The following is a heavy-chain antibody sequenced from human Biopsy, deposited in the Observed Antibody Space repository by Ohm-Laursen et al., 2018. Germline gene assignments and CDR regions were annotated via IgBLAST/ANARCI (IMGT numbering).Heavy chain of an antibody. CDR3: ARDRGYYSDRTVPGYFDL. J-gene: IGHJ2*01. CDR1: GDSISTYY. Sequence: PSETLSLTCTVSGDSISTYYWSWIRQPPGKGLQWIRYIYYTGNTDYNPSLQSRVTISVDTSKNHFSLRLRSMTPADTAMYYCARDRGYYSDRTVPGYFDLWGRGTLVTVSS. D-gene: IGHD3-22*01. CDR2: IYYTGNT. V-gene: IGHV4-59*01.